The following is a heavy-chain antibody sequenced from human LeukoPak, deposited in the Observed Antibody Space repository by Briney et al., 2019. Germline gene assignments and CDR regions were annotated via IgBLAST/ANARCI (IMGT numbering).Heavy chain of an antibody. D-gene: IGHD3-9*01. CDR2: IYDSGST. CDR1: GGSISIYY. V-gene: IGHV4-59*01. CDR3: ARNKEYYDILTGYYKGYYYYYMDV. J-gene: IGHJ6*03. Sequence: SETLSLTCTVSGGSISIYYWSWIRQPPGKGLEWIGYIYDSGSTNYNPSLKSRVTISVDTSKNQFSLKLSSVTAADTAVYYCARNKEYYDILTGYYKGYYYYYMDVWGKGTTVTVSS.